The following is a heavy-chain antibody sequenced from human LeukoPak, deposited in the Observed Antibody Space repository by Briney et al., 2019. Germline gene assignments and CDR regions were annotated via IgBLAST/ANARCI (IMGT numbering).Heavy chain of an antibody. D-gene: IGHD3-9*01. J-gene: IGHJ4*02. CDR1: GFTFDDYA. Sequence: QPGRSLRLSCVGSGFTFDDYAMHWVRQAPGKGLEWVSGISWNSGRRGYADSVKGRFTISRDNAKTSLYLQMNSLRAEGMALYYCAKGPDYDILTPIDYWGQGTLVTVSS. CDR3: AKGPDYDILTPIDY. CDR2: ISWNSGRR. V-gene: IGHV3-9*03.